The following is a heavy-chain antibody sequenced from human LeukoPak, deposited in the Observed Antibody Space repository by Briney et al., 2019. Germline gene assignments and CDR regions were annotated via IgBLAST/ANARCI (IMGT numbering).Heavy chain of an antibody. Sequence: SQTLSLTCTVSVGSISSGGYYWSWIRQHPGKGLEWIAYIYYTGSTYYNPSLKSRLTISVDTSKNHFSLRLSSMAAADTAVYYCARVPSVIDAFDIWGQGTMVTVSS. V-gene: IGHV4-31*03. D-gene: IGHD2-21*01. J-gene: IGHJ3*02. CDR3: ARVPSVIDAFDI. CDR2: IYYTGST. CDR1: VGSISSGGYY.